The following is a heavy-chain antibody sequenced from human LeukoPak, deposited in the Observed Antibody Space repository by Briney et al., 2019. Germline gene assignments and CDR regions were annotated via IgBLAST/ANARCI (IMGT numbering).Heavy chain of an antibody. J-gene: IGHJ4*02. CDR2: FDPEDGET. V-gene: IGHV1-24*01. Sequence: ASVKVSCKVSGYTLTELCMHWVRQAPGKGLEWMGGFDPEDGETIYAQKFQGRVTITEDTSTDTAYMELSSLRSEDTAVYYCAIRTRTNHGGFDYWGQGTLVTVSS. CDR1: GYTLTELC. D-gene: IGHD1-14*01. CDR3: AIRTRTNHGGFDY.